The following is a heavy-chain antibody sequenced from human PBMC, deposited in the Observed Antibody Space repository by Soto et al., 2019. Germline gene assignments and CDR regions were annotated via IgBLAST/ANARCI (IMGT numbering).Heavy chain of an antibody. J-gene: IGHJ5*02. D-gene: IGHD3-22*01. CDR1: GGSISSYY. CDR3: VIHIPRGTMIVVGESSFDP. Sequence: SETLSLTCTVSGGSISSYYWSWIRQPPGKGLEWIGSIYYSGSTYYNPSLKSRVTISVDTSKNQFSLKLSSVTAADTAVYYCVIHIPRGTMIVVGESSFDPLGQGTPVTVSS. CDR2: IYYSGST. V-gene: IGHV4-59*05.